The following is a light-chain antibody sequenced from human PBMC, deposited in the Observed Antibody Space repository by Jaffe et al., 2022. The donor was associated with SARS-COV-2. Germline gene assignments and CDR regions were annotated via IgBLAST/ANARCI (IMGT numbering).Light chain of an antibody. CDR2: GAS. CDR1: QSVAGRH. Sequence: EIVLTQSPGTLSLSPGERATLSCGASQSVAGRHLAWYQQKAGQAPRLLIYGASSRATGIPDRFSGSGSGTDFTLTISRLEPEDFAVYYCQQYGNTPLTFGGGTKVEIK. CDR3: QQYGNTPLT. J-gene: IGKJ4*01. V-gene: IGKV3-20*01.